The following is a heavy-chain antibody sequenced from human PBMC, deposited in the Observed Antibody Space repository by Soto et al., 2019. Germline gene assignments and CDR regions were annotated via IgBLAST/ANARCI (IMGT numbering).Heavy chain of an antibody. CDR1: GCSISSGGYY. V-gene: IGHV4-31*03. CDR3: ARDRGYYDSSDYYGFDS. D-gene: IGHD3-22*01. J-gene: IGHJ4*02. Sequence: PSETLSLTCTVSGCSISSGGYYWSWIRQHPGKGLEWIGYIYYSGSTNYNPSLRSRLTISVDSSKNQFSLKLSSVTAADTAVYFCARDRGYYDSSDYYGFDSWGQGTLVTVSS. CDR2: IYYSGST.